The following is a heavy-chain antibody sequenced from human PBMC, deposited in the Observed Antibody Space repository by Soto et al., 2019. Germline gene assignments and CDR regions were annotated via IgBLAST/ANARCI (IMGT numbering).Heavy chain of an antibody. D-gene: IGHD6-19*01. J-gene: IGHJ6*02. V-gene: IGHV3-30-3*01. CDR2: ISYDGSNK. Sequence: QVQLVESGGGVVQPGRSLRLSCAASGFTFSSYAMHWVRQAPGKGLEWVAVISYDGSNKYYADSVKGRFTISRDNSKNTLYLQMNRLGGGDTAVYYCARNLSSGWDRGGGYYYYGMDVWGQGTTVTVSS. CDR1: GFTFSSYA. CDR3: ARNLSSGWDRGGGYYYYGMDV.